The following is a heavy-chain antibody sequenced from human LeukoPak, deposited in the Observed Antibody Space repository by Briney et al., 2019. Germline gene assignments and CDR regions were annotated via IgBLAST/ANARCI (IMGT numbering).Heavy chain of an antibody. CDR1: GGTFSSYA. D-gene: IGHD4-17*01. Sequence: ASVKVSCKASGGTFSSYAISWVRQAPGQGLEWMGWISAYNGNTNYAQKLQGRVTMTTDTSTSTAYMELRSLRSDDTAVYYCARDHSYGDPLYYWGQGTLVTVSS. CDR2: ISAYNGNT. CDR3: ARDHSYGDPLYY. J-gene: IGHJ4*02. V-gene: IGHV1-18*01.